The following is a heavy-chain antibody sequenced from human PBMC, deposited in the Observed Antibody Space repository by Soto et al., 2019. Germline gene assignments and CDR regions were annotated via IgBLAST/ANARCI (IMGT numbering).Heavy chain of an antibody. Sequence: QAQLVQSGAEVKKPGASANISCKASGYTFTSYNIHWVRQAPGQGLEWMGIIDTRGGSADYTQRFQGRVTMTRDTSTGTGYMELSSLGSEDTAIYYCARDLPRDLVRGSFDIWGQGTLVTVSS. CDR1: GYTFTSYN. CDR3: ARDLPRDLVRGSFDI. CDR2: IDTRGGSA. J-gene: IGHJ3*02. V-gene: IGHV1-46*01. D-gene: IGHD3-10*02.